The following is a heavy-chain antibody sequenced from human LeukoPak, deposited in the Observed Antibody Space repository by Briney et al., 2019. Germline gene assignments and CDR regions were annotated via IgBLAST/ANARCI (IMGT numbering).Heavy chain of an antibody. CDR2: ISNSGTT. Sequence: SETLSLTCTVSEGSIKDYYWAWIRQAPGEGLEWIGYISNSGTTDYNPSLKSRVTMSVDTSKNEFSLKLTSVTAADTAIYYCARVVRGAVTSNWFDPWGQGTLVTVSS. CDR3: ARVVRGAVTSNWFDP. J-gene: IGHJ5*02. V-gene: IGHV4-59*01. D-gene: IGHD4-17*01. CDR1: EGSIKDYY.